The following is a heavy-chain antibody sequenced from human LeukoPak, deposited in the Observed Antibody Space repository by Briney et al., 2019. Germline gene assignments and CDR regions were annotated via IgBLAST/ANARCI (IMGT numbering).Heavy chain of an antibody. Sequence: PSETLSLTCTVSGGSISSSSYYWGWIRQPPGRGLEWIGSIYYSGSTYYNPSLKSRVTISVDTSKNQFSLKLSSVTAADTAVYYCARENYDFWSGRRYAFDIWGQGTMATVSS. CDR2: IYYSGST. CDR3: ARENYDFWSGRRYAFDI. D-gene: IGHD3-3*01. J-gene: IGHJ3*02. CDR1: GGSISSSSYY. V-gene: IGHV4-39*02.